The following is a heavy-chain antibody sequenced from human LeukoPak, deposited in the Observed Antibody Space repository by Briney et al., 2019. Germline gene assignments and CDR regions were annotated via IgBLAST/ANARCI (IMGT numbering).Heavy chain of an antibody. CDR1: GYTFSNYG. V-gene: IGHV1-18*04. CDR2: TSYNGNT. J-gene: IGHJ4*02. Sequence: GASVKVSCKASGYTFSNYGISWVRQAPGLGLEXXGWTSYNGNTNYAQKFQDRVTMTTDTSTTTAYMELRSLESDDTAVYYCARHSGSGWQALGYWGQGTLVTVSS. CDR3: ARHSGSGWQALGY. D-gene: IGHD6-19*01.